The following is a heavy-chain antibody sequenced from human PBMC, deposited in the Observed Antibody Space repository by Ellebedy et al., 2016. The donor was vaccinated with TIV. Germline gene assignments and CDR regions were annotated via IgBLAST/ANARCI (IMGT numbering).Heavy chain of an antibody. D-gene: IGHD1-26*01. Sequence: PGGSLRLSCAASGFTVSNNYMIWVRQAPGKGLEWVSLIYSGGSTYYADSVKGRFTISRDNSKNTLYLQMNSLRAEETAVYYCARNPSGSHYGWGRGTLVTVSS. CDR1: GFTVSNNY. V-gene: IGHV3-53*01. J-gene: IGHJ4*02. CDR3: ARNPSGSHYG. CDR2: IYSGGST.